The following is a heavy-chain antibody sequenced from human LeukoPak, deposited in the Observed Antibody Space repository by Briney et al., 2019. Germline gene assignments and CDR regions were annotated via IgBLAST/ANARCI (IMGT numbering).Heavy chain of an antibody. J-gene: IGHJ6*02. CDR3: AKSKGLYHYYAMDV. CDR2: ISGSGGTT. V-gene: IGHV3-23*01. CDR1: GFTFINYA. D-gene: IGHD3/OR15-3a*01. Sequence: PGESLRLSCAASGFTFINYAMTWVRQPPGKGLECVSSISGSGGTTYYADSVKGRFTISRDTFNRTLYLQMNSLRVDDTAVYYCAKSKGLYHYYAMDVWGQGTTVIVSS.